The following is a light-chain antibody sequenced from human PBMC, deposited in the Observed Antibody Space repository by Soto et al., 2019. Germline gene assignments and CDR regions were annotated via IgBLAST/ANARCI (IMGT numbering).Light chain of an antibody. CDR2: EDS. J-gene: IGLJ3*02. V-gene: IGLV2-14*01. Sequence: QSALTQPASVSGSPGQSITISCTGTSSDVGGYNFVSWYQQHPGKAPKLMIYEDSNRPSGVSNLFSGSKSGNTASLTISGLQADDEADYYCSSYINSSTLVFGGGTKLTVL. CDR1: SSDVGGYNF. CDR3: SSYINSSTLV.